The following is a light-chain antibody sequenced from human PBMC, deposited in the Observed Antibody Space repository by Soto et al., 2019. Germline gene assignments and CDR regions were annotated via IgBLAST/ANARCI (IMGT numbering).Light chain of an antibody. CDR2: VNSDGSH. CDR3: QTWGTGIRV. Sequence: QTVVTQSPSASASLGASVKLTCTLSSGHSNYAIAWHQQQPEKGPRYLMKVNSDGSHRKGDGIPDRFSGSSSGAQRYLTISSLQFEDEADYYCQTWGTGIRVFGTGTKLTVL. J-gene: IGLJ1*01. V-gene: IGLV4-69*01. CDR1: SGHSNYA.